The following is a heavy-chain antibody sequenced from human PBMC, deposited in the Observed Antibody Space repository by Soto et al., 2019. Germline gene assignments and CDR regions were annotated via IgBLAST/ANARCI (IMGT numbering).Heavy chain of an antibody. Sequence: SETLSLTCAVYGGSFSGYSWTWIRQPPGTGLEWIGYIYHSGNTYYNPSLKSRVSISVDRSKNQFSLKLSSVTAADTAVYYCARVPSPWGQGTLVTVSS. CDR1: GGSFSGYS. CDR3: ARVPSP. V-gene: IGHV4-34*01. J-gene: IGHJ5*02. CDR2: IYHSGNT.